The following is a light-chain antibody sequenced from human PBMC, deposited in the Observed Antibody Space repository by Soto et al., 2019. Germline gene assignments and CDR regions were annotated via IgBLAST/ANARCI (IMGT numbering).Light chain of an antibody. Sequence: DIQMTQSPSSLSASLGDTATIXXQASQDISDYLNWYQQKPGKALKIXSYEASNLHPGVPSRFRGSGSGTEFSFNITSLQPEAVATYYCQQYDDLPITFGQGTRLEIK. J-gene: IGKJ5*01. CDR1: QDISDY. CDR3: QQYDDLPIT. CDR2: EAS. V-gene: IGKV1-33*01.